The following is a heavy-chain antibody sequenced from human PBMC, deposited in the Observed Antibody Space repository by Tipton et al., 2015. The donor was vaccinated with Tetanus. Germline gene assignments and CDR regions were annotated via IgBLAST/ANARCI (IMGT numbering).Heavy chain of an antibody. CDR2: SWYDGTDQ. J-gene: IGHJ4*02. D-gene: IGHD2-15*01. V-gene: IGHV3-33*01. CDR3: AREADCSGGSCFSGDFDN. Sequence: SLRLSCAASGFIFSSYGIHWVRQAPGKGLEWVAVSWYDGTDQYYADSVKGRFTISRDNSKNTLYLQMNSLRAEGTALYYCAREADCSGGSCFSGDFDNWGQGTQVTVSS. CDR1: GFIFSSYG.